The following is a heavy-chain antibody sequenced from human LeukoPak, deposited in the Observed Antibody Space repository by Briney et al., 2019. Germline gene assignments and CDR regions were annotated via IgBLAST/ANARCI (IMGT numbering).Heavy chain of an antibody. CDR2: ISSSSSYI. CDR1: GFTFSSYS. Sequence: GGSLRLSCAASGFTFSSYSMNWVRQAPGKGLEWVSSISSSSSYIYYADSVQGRFTISRDNAKNSLYLQMNSLRAEDTAVYYCAGRSGSFDYWGQGTLVTVSS. CDR3: AGRSGSFDY. D-gene: IGHD3-10*01. V-gene: IGHV3-21*01. J-gene: IGHJ4*02.